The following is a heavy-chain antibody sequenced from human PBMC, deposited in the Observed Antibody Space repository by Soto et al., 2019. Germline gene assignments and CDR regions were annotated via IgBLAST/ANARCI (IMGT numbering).Heavy chain of an antibody. J-gene: IGHJ1*01. V-gene: IGHV3-33*01. D-gene: IGHD4-17*01. CDR3: ARAEAADYVRYFQH. CDR1: GFTFRSYC. CDR2: IWFDGSNN. Sequence: PGGSLRLSCAASGFTFRSYCMHWVRQAPGKGLEWVAVIWFDGSNNYYADSVKGRFTISRDNSKNTLYLQMNSLRADDTAVYYCARAEAADYVRYFQHWGQGTLVTVSS.